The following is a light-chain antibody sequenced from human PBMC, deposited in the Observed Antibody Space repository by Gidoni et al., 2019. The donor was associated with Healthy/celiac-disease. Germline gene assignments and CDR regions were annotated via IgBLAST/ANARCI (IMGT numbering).Light chain of an antibody. Sequence: EIVLTQSPGTLSSSPVERATLSCRASQSVSSSYLAWYQQKPGQAPKLLIYGASSRATGIPDRFSGSGSGTDFTLTISRLEPEDFAVYYCQQYGTSLITFGQGTRLEIK. V-gene: IGKV3-20*01. CDR1: QSVSSSY. CDR3: QQYGTSLIT. CDR2: GAS. J-gene: IGKJ5*01.